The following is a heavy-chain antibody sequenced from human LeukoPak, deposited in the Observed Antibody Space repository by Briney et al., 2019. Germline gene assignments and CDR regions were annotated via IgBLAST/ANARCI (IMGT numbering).Heavy chain of an antibody. CDR1: GLSFSDHW. D-gene: IGHD3-16*01. J-gene: IGHJ4*02. CDR3: TRESGTSRFFDF. Sequence: GGSLGLSCAASGLSFSDHWIHWVRQAPGQGLVWVSRIYNDGRTTDYADSVKGRFTISRDNAKNTLYLQMNSLRAEDTAVYYCTRESGTSRFFDFWGQGTPVTVSS. V-gene: IGHV3-74*01. CDR2: IYNDGRTT.